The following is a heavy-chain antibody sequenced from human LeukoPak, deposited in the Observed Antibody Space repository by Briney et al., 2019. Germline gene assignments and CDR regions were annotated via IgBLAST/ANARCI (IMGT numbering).Heavy chain of an antibody. CDR2: ISYSGST. J-gene: IGHJ5*02. D-gene: IGHD5-24*01. CDR3: ARRGVEMSAVRPDNWLDP. CDR1: GGSISSHY. Sequence: PSETLSLTCSVSGGSISSHYYNWIRQSPGKGLEWIGRISYSGSTNYNPSLKSRVTISIDTSKNQFSLRLTSVTAADTAVYYCARRGVEMSAVRPDNWLDPWGQGTLVTVSS. V-gene: IGHV4-59*08.